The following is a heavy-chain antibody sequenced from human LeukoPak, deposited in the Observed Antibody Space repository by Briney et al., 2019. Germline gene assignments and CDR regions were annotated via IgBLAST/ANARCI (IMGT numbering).Heavy chain of an antibody. D-gene: IGHD7-27*01. CDR3: AKDLGDYYFDY. V-gene: IGHV3-30*18. CDR1: GFTFSNYG. Sequence: GGSLRLSCAASGFTFSNYGMHWVRQAPGKGLEWVAVISYDGSNKYYADSVKGRFTISRDNSKNTLYLQMNSLRAEDTAVYYCAKDLGDYYFDYWGQGTLVTVSS. J-gene: IGHJ4*02. CDR2: ISYDGSNK.